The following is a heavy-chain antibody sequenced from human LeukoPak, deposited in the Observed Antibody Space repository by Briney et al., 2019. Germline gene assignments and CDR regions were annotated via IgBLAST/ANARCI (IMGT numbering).Heavy chain of an antibody. D-gene: IGHD1-1*01. V-gene: IGHV3-23*01. CDR2: ISGSGGST. J-gene: IGHJ4*02. Sequence: GGSLRLSCAASGFTFSSYAMSWVRQAPGKGLEWVSAISGSGGSTYYADSVKGRFTISRDNSENTLYLQMNSLRAEDTAVYYCAKDSALVGTLDYWGQGTLVTVSS. CDR1: GFTFSSYA. CDR3: AKDSALVGTLDY.